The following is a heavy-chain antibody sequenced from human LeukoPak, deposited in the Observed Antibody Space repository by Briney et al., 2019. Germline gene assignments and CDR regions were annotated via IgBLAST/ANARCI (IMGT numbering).Heavy chain of an antibody. V-gene: IGHV4-34*01. J-gene: IGHJ3*02. CDR3: ARPDGRYCSGGSCYGAFDI. CDR1: SESFSGFY. CDR2: INYSGST. D-gene: IGHD2-15*01. Sequence: PSETLSLTCGVYSESFSGFYWSWIRQSPGKGLDWVGEINYSGSTNYNPSLKSRVTISVDTSKNQFSLKLNSVTAADTAVYYCARPDGRYCSGGSCYGAFDIWGQGTMVTVSS.